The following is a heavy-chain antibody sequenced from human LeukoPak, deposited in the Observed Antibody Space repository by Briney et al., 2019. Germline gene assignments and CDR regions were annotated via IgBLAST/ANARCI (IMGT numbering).Heavy chain of an antibody. D-gene: IGHD3-10*01. J-gene: IGHJ4*02. CDR2: IYSSGST. CDR1: GGSNSSSSYY. CDR3: ARLTGSGSYDY. Sequence: PSETLSLTCSVSGGSNSSSSYYWGWIRQPPGKGLEWIGNIYSSGSTYYNPSLKSRVTISVDTSKNQFSLKLSSVTAADTAVYYCARLTGSGSYDYWGQGTLVTVSS. V-gene: IGHV4-39*01.